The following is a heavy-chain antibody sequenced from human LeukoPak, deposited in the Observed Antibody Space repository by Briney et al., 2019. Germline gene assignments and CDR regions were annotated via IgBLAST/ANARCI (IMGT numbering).Heavy chain of an antibody. CDR1: GGSISSGDYY. V-gene: IGHV4-30-4*01. CDR2: IYYSGST. J-gene: IGHJ4*02. Sequence: PSETLSLTCTVSGGSISSGDYYWSWIRQPPGEGLEWIGYIYYSGSTYYNPSLKSRVTISVDTSKNQFSLKLSSVTAADTAVYYCAGSDYYDSSGYYQATQDYWGQGTLVTVSS. D-gene: IGHD3-22*01. CDR3: AGSDYYDSSGYYQATQDY.